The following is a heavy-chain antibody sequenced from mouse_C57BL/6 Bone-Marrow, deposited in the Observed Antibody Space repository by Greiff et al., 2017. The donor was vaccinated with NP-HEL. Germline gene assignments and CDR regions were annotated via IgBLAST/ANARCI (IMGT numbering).Heavy chain of an antibody. Sequence: VQLQQPGAELVRPGASVKLSCTASGFNIKDDYMHWVKQRPEQGLEWIGWIDPENGDTEYASKFQGKATITADTSSNTASLQLSSLTSEDTAVYYCTTELVWLRRKGSYFDYWGQGTTLTVSS. D-gene: IGHD2-2*01. V-gene: IGHV14-4*01. CDR1: GFNIKDDY. CDR2: IDPENGDT. CDR3: TTELVWLRRKGSYFDY. J-gene: IGHJ2*01.